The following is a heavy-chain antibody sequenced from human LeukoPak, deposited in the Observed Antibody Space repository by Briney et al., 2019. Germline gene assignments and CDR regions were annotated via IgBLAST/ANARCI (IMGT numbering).Heavy chain of an antibody. D-gene: IGHD1/OR15-1a*01. V-gene: IGHV3-23*01. J-gene: IGHJ4*02. CDR1: GFTFSTYA. Sequence: PGRSLRLSCAASGFTFSTYAMSWVRQAPGKGLEWVSTIVASGGSTYYADSVKGRFTISRDNSKNTLYLQMNSLRAEDTAVFYCAKADGWNNYDTRVFDFWGQGTLVTVSS. CDR3: AKADGWNNYDTRVFDF. CDR2: IVASGGST.